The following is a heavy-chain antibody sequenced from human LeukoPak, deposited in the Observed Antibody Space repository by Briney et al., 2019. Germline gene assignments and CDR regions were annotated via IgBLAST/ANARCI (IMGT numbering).Heavy chain of an antibody. D-gene: IGHD6-13*01. J-gene: IGHJ4*02. V-gene: IGHV3-7*01. CDR1: GFTFSSYW. CDR2: IKQDGSEK. CDR3: ARDRQQLVQGRVYFDY. Sequence: PGGSLRLSCAASGFTFSSYWMSWVRQAPGKGLEWVANIKQDGSEKYYVDSVKGRFTISRDNAKNSLYLQMNSLRAEDTAVYYCARDRQQLVQGRVYFDYWGQGTLVTVSS.